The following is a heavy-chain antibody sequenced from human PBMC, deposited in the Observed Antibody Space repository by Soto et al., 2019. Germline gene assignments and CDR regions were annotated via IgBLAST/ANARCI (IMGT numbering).Heavy chain of an antibody. CDR3: ARDGGNSDYYYGMDV. V-gene: IGHV4-30-4*01. J-gene: IGHJ6*02. CDR1: GGSISSGAYY. Sequence: SETLSLTCTVSGGSISSGAYYWSWIRQPPGKGLEWIGYIYYSGSTYYNPSLKSRVTISVDTSKNQFSLKLSSVTAADTAVYYCARDGGNSDYYYGMDVWGQGTTVTVSS. CDR2: IYYSGST. D-gene: IGHD2-21*02.